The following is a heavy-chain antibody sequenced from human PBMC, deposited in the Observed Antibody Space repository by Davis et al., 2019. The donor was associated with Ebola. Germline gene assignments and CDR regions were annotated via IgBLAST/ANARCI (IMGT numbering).Heavy chain of an antibody. D-gene: IGHD4-11*01. CDR2: ISGSIGNT. Sequence: GGSLRLSCEASGFTFSGYAMSWVRQAPGKGLEWVSSISGSIGNTNYADSVKGRFTISRDNSINTLFLQMNSLRADDTAVYYCVKDDYSNNDPTWFDQWGQGTLVTVSS. CDR3: VKDDYSNNDPTWFDQ. V-gene: IGHV3-23*01. J-gene: IGHJ5*02. CDR1: GFTFSGYA.